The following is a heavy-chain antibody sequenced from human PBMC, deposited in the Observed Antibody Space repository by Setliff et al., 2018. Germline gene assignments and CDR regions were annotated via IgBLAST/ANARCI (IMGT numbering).Heavy chain of an antibody. J-gene: IGHJ6*02. CDR2: ITPIFETA. CDR3: ARDSVTLGQLERRGGWHYYGMDV. D-gene: IGHD1-1*01. CDR1: GGTFSGYA. Sequence: ASVKVSCKASGGTFSGYAFSWVRQAPGQGLEWIGGITPIFETAHYAEKFRDRVTITADKSTTTVHMELSSLTSEDTAAYFCARDSVTLGQLERRGGWHYYGMDVWGQGTLVTVSS. V-gene: IGHV1-69*06.